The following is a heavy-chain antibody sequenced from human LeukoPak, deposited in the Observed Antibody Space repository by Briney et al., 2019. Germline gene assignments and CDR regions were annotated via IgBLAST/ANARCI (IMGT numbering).Heavy chain of an antibody. J-gene: IGHJ4*02. V-gene: IGHV3-74*01. CDR3: ARDQDPLRWELLSY. CDR1: GFTFSNYW. CDR2: INTDGTST. D-gene: IGHD1-26*01. Sequence: GGSLRLSCAASGFTFSNYWMHWVRQAPGKGRVWVSRINTDGTSTSYADSVKGRFTISRDNAKNTLYLQMNGLRVDDTAVYYCARDQDPLRWELLSYWGQGTLVTVSS.